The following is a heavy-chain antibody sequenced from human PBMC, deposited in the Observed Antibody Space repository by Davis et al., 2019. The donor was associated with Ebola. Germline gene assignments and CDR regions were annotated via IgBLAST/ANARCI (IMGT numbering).Heavy chain of an antibody. J-gene: IGHJ4*02. CDR1: GGSFSGYY. Sequence: PSETLSLTCAVYGGSFSGYYWSWIRQPPGKGLEWIGEINHSGSTNYNPSLKSRVTISVDTSKNQFSLKLSSVTAADTAVYYCAVMDSSGYYLDYWGQGTLVTVSS. CDR2: INHSGST. V-gene: IGHV4-34*01. D-gene: IGHD3-22*01. CDR3: AVMDSSGYYLDY.